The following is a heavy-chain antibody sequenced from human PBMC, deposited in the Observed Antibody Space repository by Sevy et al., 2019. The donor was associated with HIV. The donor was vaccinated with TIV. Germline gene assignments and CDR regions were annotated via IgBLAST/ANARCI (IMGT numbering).Heavy chain of an antibody. V-gene: IGHV4-59*01. CDR3: ARNSAYYYYGVDV. CDR1: GDSITNYY. Sequence: SETLSLTWTVSGDSITNYYWSWIRQPPGKGLQWIGYHYYSGSTNYNPSLKSRVTISVDTSKNQISLKLSSVPAADTAVYYCARNSAYYYYGVDVWGPGTTVTVSS. J-gene: IGHJ6*02. D-gene: IGHD2-21*01. CDR2: HYYSGST.